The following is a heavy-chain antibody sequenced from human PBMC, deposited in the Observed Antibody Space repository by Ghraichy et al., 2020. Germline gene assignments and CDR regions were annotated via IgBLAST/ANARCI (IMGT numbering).Heavy chain of an antibody. Sequence: SQTLSLTCAVYGGSFSGYYWSWIRQPPGKGLEWIGEINHSGSTNYNPSLKSRVTISVDTSKNQFSLKLSSVTAADTAVYYCARPASKYCSSTSCHHQYYYYYYGMDVWGQGTTVTVSS. V-gene: IGHV4-34*01. CDR2: INHSGST. CDR3: ARPASKYCSSTSCHHQYYYYYYGMDV. J-gene: IGHJ6*02. CDR1: GGSFSGYY. D-gene: IGHD2-2*01.